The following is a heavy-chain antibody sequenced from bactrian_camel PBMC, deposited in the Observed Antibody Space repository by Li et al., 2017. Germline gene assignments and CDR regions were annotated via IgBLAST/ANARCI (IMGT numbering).Heavy chain of an antibody. J-gene: IGHJ4*01. CDR3: AADLSRYSVNGDTRCSLLNIGVRN. Sequence: DVQLVESGGGLVQPGGSLRLSCAASGFTFSSYDMSWVRQAPGKGLEWVSAINSGGGSTLYADSVKGRFTISRDNKNTVSLQMNALKPEDSGMYYCAADLSRYSVNGDTRCSLLNIGVRNWGQGTQVTVS. D-gene: IGHD4*01. CDR1: GFTFSSYD. CDR2: INSGGGST. V-gene: IGHV3S40*01.